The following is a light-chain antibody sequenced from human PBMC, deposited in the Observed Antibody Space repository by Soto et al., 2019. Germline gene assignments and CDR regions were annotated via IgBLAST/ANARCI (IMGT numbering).Light chain of an antibody. CDR1: QSVAFH. V-gene: IGKV3-15*01. Sequence: EIVMTQSPATLSVSPGETATLSCRASQSVAFHLAWYQQQPGQGPRLLIYGAFTRATGIPARFSGSGSGTEFTLTISSLQSEDFAVYYCQQYKKWPPLTFGGGTKVEIQ. CDR2: GAF. J-gene: IGKJ4*01. CDR3: QQYKKWPPLT.